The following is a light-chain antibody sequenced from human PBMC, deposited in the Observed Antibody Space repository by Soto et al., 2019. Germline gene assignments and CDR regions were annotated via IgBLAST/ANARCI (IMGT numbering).Light chain of an antibody. CDR2: GAS. Sequence: EIVLTQSPGTLSLSPGERATLSCRASQSVGRNYLAWYQQKPGQAPRLLISGASSRATGIPDRFSGSGSGTDFNLTISRLEPEDFAVYYCQQYASSKTFGQGTKVEIK. J-gene: IGKJ1*01. CDR3: QQYASSKT. V-gene: IGKV3-20*01. CDR1: QSVGRNY.